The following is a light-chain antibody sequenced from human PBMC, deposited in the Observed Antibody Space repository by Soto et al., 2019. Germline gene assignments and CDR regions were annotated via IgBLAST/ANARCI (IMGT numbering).Light chain of an antibody. Sequence: QSVLTQPASVSESPGQPITISCTGTSSDVGGYNYVSWYQQHPGKAPKLMIYDVSNRPSGVSSRFSGSKSGNTASLTISGLQAEDEADYYCCSYTSSSTYVFGTGTKLTVL. J-gene: IGLJ1*01. CDR1: SSDVGGYNY. CDR2: DVS. V-gene: IGLV2-14*01. CDR3: CSYTSSSTYV.